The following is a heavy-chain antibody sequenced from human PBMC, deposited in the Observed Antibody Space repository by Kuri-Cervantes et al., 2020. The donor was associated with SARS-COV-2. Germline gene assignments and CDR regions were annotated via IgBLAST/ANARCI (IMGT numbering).Heavy chain of an antibody. CDR2: INPSGSGT. J-gene: IGHJ4*02. CDR3: VVGFFSSRKWDY. Sequence: PSVKVSCKAFGYSFSDHYMYWVRQAPGQGLEWMGIINPSGSGTRYPQRFQDRISMTRDTSTGTVYMELSSLTSEDTAVYYCVVGFFSSRKWDYWGQGTLVTVSS. V-gene: IGHV1-46*01. D-gene: IGHD2-15*01. CDR1: GYSFSDHY.